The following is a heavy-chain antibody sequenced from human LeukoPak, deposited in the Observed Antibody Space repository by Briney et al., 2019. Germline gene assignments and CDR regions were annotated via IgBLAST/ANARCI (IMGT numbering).Heavy chain of an antibody. D-gene: IGHD3-22*01. Sequence: GGSLRLSCAASGFTFSSYAMSWVRQAPGKGLEWVGRIKSKTDGGTTDYDAPVKGRFTISRDDSKNTLYLQMNSLKTEDTAVYYCTTALYYYDSSGYSLHDYWGQGTLVTVSS. J-gene: IGHJ4*02. V-gene: IGHV3-15*01. CDR3: TTALYYYDSSGYSLHDY. CDR1: GFTFSSYA. CDR2: IKSKTDGGTT.